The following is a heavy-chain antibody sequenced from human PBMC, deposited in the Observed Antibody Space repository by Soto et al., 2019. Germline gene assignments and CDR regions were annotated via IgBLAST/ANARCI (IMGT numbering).Heavy chain of an antibody. CDR2: IYYSGSI. CDR1: GGSISSYY. V-gene: IGHV4-59*01. D-gene: IGHD3-10*01. J-gene: IGHJ3*01. Sequence: SETLSLTCTVSGGSISSYYWSWIRQPPGKGLEWIGYIYYSGSINYSPSLKSRVTISVDTSKNQFSLKLSSVTAADTAVYYCARVWGGAFDFWGQGTMVTVSS. CDR3: ARVWGGAFDF.